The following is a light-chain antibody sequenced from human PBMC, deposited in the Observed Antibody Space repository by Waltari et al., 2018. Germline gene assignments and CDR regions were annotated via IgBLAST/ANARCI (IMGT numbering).Light chain of an antibody. CDR1: PTVLYNSNKRNY. CDR2: WAA. V-gene: IGKV4-1*01. Sequence: DFVMTQSPASLALSLGERATIHCKTSPTVLYNSNKRNYLTWDQQKPGQPPNLLFYWAATRASGVPDRFSASGSGTDFTLTISRLQPEDVAIYYCQQYYSSPYTFGQGTRLEIK. J-gene: IGKJ2*01. CDR3: QQYYSSPYT.